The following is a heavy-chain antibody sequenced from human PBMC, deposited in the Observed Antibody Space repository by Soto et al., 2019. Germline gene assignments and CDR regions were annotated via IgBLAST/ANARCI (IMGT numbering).Heavy chain of an antibody. J-gene: IGHJ5*02. CDR3: ARSIVVVVAATVGSWFDP. CDR2: INPNSGGT. V-gene: IGHV1-2*02. Sequence: MHWVRQAPGQGLEWMGWINPNSGGTNYAQKFQGRVTMTRDTSISTAYMELSRLRSDDTAVYYCARSIVVVVAATVGSWFDPWGQGT. D-gene: IGHD2-15*01.